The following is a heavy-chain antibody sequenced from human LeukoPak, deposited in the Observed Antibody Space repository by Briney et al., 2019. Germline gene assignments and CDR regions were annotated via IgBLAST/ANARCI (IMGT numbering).Heavy chain of an antibody. CDR1: GYTFTSYD. J-gene: IGHJ5*02. V-gene: IGHV1-8*01. CDR2: MNPNSGNT. CDR3: ASLWFGEFSGFDP. Sequence: GASVKVSCKASGYTFTSYDINWVRQATGQGLEWMGWMNPNSGNTGYAQKFQGRVTMTRNTSISTADMELSSLRSEDTAVYYCASLWFGEFSGFDPWGQGTLVTVSS. D-gene: IGHD3-10*01.